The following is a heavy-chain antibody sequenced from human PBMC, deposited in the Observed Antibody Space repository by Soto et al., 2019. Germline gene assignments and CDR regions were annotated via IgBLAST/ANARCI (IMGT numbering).Heavy chain of an antibody. CDR2: IFYSGTT. J-gene: IGHJ4*02. D-gene: IGHD1-20*01. Sequence: QVQLQESGPRLVKPSQTLSLTCAVSVGSISIGGYYCSWIRQHPGKGLAWIGYIFYSGTTYYSPSLKSRVTMSVYTSKNQFSLKRSSVNAADTAVYYCARAWGVNSALGRPADYWGQGTLVTVSS. CDR1: VGSISIGGYY. CDR3: ARAWGVNSALGRPADY. V-gene: IGHV4-31*11.